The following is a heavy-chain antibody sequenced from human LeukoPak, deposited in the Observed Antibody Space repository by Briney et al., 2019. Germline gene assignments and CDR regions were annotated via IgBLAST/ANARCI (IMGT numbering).Heavy chain of an antibody. J-gene: IGHJ3*02. D-gene: IGHD3-10*01. V-gene: IGHV1-46*01. CDR3: ARDSGSYRDDAFDI. CDR2: INPSGGST. CDR1: GYTFTSYG. Sequence: ASVKVSCKASGYTFTSYGISWVRQAPGQGLEWMGIINPSGGSTSYAQKFQGRVTMTRDTSTSTVYMELSSLRSEDTAVYYCARDSGSYRDDAFDIWGQGTMVTVSS.